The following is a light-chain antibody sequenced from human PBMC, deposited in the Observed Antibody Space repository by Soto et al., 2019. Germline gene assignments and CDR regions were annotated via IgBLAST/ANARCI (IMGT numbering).Light chain of an antibody. Sequence: NFMLTQSHSVSESPGKTVTISCTRSSGSIGSNSVQWYRQRPGSAPTIVIYEDDQRPSGVPNRFAGSIDRSSNSASLTISGLQTEDEADYYCQSYDTNTVVFGGGTKVTVL. J-gene: IGLJ2*01. CDR3: QSYDTNTVV. V-gene: IGLV6-57*04. CDR2: EDD. CDR1: SGSIGSNS.